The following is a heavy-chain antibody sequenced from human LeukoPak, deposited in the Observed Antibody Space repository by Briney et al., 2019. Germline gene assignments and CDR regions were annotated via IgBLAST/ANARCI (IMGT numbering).Heavy chain of an antibody. CDR1: GDFITAYY. J-gene: IGHJ4*02. V-gene: IGHV4-59*01. D-gene: IGHD7-27*01. CDR3: ASNTGTVFDY. CDR2: VYYSGST. Sequence: SESLSLTCTVSGDFITAYYWSWIRQPPGKGLEWIGYVYYSGSTEYNPSLRSRVTISLEMSKHQFSLNLTSVTAADTAVYYCASNTGTVFDYWGQGALVTVSS.